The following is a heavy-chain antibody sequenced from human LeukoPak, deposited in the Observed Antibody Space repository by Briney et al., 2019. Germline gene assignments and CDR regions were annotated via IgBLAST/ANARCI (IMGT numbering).Heavy chain of an antibody. V-gene: IGHV3-30-3*01. J-gene: IGHJ3*02. CDR2: ISYDGSNK. Sequence: PGRSLRLSCAASGFTFSSYAMHWVRQAPGKGLEWVAVISYDGSNKYYADSVKGRFTISRDNSKNTLYLQMNSLRAEDTAVYYCARERYCSSTSCYLGSAFDIWGQGTMVTVSS. CDR1: GFTFSSYA. CDR3: ARERYCSSTSCYLGSAFDI. D-gene: IGHD2-2*01.